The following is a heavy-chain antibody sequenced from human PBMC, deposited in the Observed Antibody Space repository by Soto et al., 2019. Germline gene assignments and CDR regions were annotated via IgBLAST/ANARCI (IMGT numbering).Heavy chain of an antibody. V-gene: IGHV3-33*01. J-gene: IGHJ4*02. CDR3: ARHHCSGGSCYSFGKYYFDC. CDR1: GFTFSSYG. D-gene: IGHD2-15*01. Sequence: GGSLRLSCAASGFTFSSYGMHWVRQAPGKGLEWVAVIWYDGSNKYYADSVKGRFTISRDNPKNTLYLQMNSLRAEDTAVYYCARHHCSGGSCYSFGKYYFDCWGQGALVTVSS. CDR2: IWYDGSNK.